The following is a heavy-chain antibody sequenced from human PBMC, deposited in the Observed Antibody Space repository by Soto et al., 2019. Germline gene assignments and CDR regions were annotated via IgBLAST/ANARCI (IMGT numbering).Heavy chain of an antibody. CDR2: ISGSGGST. Sequence: GGSLRLSCAASGFTFSSYAMSWVRQAPGKGLEWVSAISGSGGSTYYADSVKGRFTISRDNSKNTLYLQMNSLRAEDTAVYYCAKDQYSSGYYPYFAYWGQGTLVTVSS. CDR3: AKDQYSSGYYPYFAY. CDR1: GFTFSSYA. J-gene: IGHJ4*02. D-gene: IGHD3-22*01. V-gene: IGHV3-23*01.